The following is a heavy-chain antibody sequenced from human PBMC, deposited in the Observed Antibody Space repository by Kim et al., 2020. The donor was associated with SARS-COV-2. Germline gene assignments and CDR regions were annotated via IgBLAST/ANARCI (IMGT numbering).Heavy chain of an antibody. CDR2: INRSGGNT. CDR3: GWEIDGLDV. D-gene: IGHD3-22*01. J-gene: IGHJ3*01. Sequence: ASVKVSCKASGYTFTSYYMQWVRQAPGQGREGRGIINRSGGNTSYAQKFQGRVTMTRDTSTNNVHVDQSSLRCRDAGVYYCGWEIDGLDVWGKG. V-gene: IGHV1-46*01. CDR1: GYTFTSYY.